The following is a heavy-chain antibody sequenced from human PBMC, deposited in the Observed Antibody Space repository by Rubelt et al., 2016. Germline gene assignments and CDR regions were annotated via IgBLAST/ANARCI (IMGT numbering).Heavy chain of an antibody. CDR2: IIPIFGTA. V-gene: IGHV1-69*01. CDR1: GGTFSSYA. Sequence: QVQLVQSGAEVKKPGSSVKVSCKASGGTFSSYAISWVRQAPGQGLEWMGGIIPIFGTANYAQKFQGRVTITADESTSAACMGLRSLRSGDTSVYYGARGVAAAAPSDIGGQGTMVTVSS. J-gene: IGHJ3*02. CDR3: ARGVAAAAPSDI. D-gene: IGHD6-13*01.